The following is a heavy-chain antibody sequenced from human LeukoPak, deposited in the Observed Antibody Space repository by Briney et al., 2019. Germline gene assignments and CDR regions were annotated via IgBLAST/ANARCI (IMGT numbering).Heavy chain of an antibody. CDR1: GYTFTGYY. CDR2: INPNSGGT. Sequence: ASVKVSCKASGYTFTGYYVHWVRQAPGQGLEWMGWINPNSGGTNYAQKFQGRVTMTRDTSISTAYMELSRLRSDDTAVYYCARDPSITVTTNLDIWGQGTMVTVSS. D-gene: IGHD4-17*01. CDR3: ARDPSITVTTNLDI. J-gene: IGHJ3*02. V-gene: IGHV1-2*02.